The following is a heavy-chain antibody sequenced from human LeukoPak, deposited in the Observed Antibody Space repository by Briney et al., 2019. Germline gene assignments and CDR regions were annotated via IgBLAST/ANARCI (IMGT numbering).Heavy chain of an antibody. V-gene: IGHV4-59*01. J-gene: IGHJ4*02. CDR1: GGSISSYY. CDR3: ARTYSSSWFDY. D-gene: IGHD6-13*01. Sequence: PSETLSLTXTVSGGSISSYYWSWIRQPPGKGLEWIGYIYYSGSTNYNPSLKSRVTISVDTSKNQFSLKLSSVTAADTAIYYCARTYSSSWFDYWGQGTLVTVSS. CDR2: IYYSGST.